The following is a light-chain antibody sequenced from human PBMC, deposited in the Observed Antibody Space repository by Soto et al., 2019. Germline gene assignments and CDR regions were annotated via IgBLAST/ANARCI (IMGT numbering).Light chain of an antibody. CDR2: KTS. V-gene: IGKV1-5*03. CDR3: QHWHDYSWT. Sequence: DIHMTQSPPTLSASVGDRVTITCRASQSISIWLAWYQQKPGKAPNLLIYKTSSLETGVPSRFSGSGSGTEFTLTISSLQPDDFATYYCQHWHDYSWTFGQGTKVEVK. J-gene: IGKJ1*01. CDR1: QSISIW.